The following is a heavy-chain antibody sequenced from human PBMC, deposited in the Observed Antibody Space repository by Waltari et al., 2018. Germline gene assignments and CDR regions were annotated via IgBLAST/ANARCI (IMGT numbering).Heavy chain of an antibody. CDR1: GFTFSSYA. CDR2: ISGSGGST. J-gene: IGHJ4*02. D-gene: IGHD4-17*01. CDR3: AKYSTVYGGNSDY. V-gene: IGHV3-23*01. Sequence: EVQLLESGGGLVQPGGSLRLSCAASGFTFSSYAMSWVRQAPGKGLVWVSAISGSGGSTYYADSVKGRFTISRDNSKNTLYLQMNSLRAEDTAVYYCAKYSTVYGGNSDYWGQGTLVTVSS.